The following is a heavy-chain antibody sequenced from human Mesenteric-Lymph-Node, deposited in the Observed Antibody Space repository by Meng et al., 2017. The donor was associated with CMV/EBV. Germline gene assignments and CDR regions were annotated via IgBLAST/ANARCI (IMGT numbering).Heavy chain of an antibody. J-gene: IGHJ4*02. V-gene: IGHV5-51*01. CDR2: IYPGDSDT. Sequence: KISCRVSGYSFTNSWIGWVRQVPGKGLEWMGLIYPGDSDTRYSPSFQGQVTISADKSINTAYLQWSSLKASDTAMYYCARREGAMVDYWGQGTLVTVSS. CDR3: ARREGAMVDY. D-gene: IGHD5-18*01. CDR1: GYSFTNSW.